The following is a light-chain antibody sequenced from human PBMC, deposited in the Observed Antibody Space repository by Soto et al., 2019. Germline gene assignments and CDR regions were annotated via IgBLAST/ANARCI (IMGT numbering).Light chain of an antibody. CDR3: QQYEAVVT. CDR1: QTVSSTY. CDR2: GAS. Sequence: IVLTQSPGTLSLSPGETATLSCRASQTVSSTYLAWYQHKPGRAPRLLIDGASNRANGVPARFGGSGSGTDFTLTISRLEPEDVAVYYCQQYEAVVTFGQGTKVDIK. J-gene: IGKJ1*01. V-gene: IGKV3-20*01.